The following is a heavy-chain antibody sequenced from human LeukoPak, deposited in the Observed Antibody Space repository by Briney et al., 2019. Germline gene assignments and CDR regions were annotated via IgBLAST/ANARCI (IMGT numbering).Heavy chain of an antibody. Sequence: SETLSLTCAVYGGSFSGYYWSWIRQPPGKGLEWIGEINHSGSTNYNPSLKSRVTISVDTSKNQFSLKLSSVTAADTAVYYCATATVVTPLGFSEFDYWGQGTLVTVSS. J-gene: IGHJ4*02. CDR3: ATATVVTPLGFSEFDY. V-gene: IGHV4-34*01. CDR1: GGSFSGYY. D-gene: IGHD4-17*01. CDR2: INHSGST.